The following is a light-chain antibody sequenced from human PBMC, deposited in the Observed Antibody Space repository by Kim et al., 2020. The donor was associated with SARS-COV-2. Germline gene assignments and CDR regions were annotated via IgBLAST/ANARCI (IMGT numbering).Light chain of an antibody. CDR1: QSVKRN. CDR3: QQYGNWYS. Sequence: RFVSAGERATHSCRASQSVKRNLAWYQQKPGKTPRLVIYDASTRATGIPARFVGSGSGTEFTLTISSLQSEDFAVYYCQQYGNWYSFGQGTKLEI. J-gene: IGKJ2*03. V-gene: IGKV3-15*01. CDR2: DAS.